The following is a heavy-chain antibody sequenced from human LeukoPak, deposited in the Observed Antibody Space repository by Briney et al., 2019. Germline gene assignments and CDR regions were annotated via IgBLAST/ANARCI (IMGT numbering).Heavy chain of an antibody. CDR3: ARLAYCGGDCYSN. CDR2: IYPGDSDT. Sequence: PGESLKISCKCSGSIFTSYWIGWVRQLPGKGLEWRGIIYPGDSDTRYSPSFQGQVTISADKSISTAYLQWSSLKASDTAMYYCARLAYCGGDCYSNWGQGTLVTVSS. J-gene: IGHJ4*02. CDR1: GSIFTSYW. V-gene: IGHV5-51*01. D-gene: IGHD2-21*02.